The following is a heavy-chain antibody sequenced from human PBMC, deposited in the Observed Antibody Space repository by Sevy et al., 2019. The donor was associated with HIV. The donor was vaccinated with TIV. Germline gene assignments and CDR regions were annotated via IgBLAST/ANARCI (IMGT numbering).Heavy chain of an antibody. D-gene: IGHD3-10*01. CDR1: GGTFSSYA. V-gene: IGHV1-69*06. Sequence: APVKVSCKASGGTFSSYAISWVRQAPGQGLEWMGGIIPIFGTANYAQKFQGRVTITADKSTSTAYMELSSLRSEDMAVYYCARHYYGSGSYDYWGQGTLVTVSS. CDR2: IIPIFGTA. J-gene: IGHJ4*02. CDR3: ARHYYGSGSYDY.